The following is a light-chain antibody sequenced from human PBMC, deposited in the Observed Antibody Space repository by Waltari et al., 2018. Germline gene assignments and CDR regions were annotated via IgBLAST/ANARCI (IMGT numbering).Light chain of an antibody. Sequence: SCRASQSVSRTLAWYQQKPGQAPSLLIYGASIRATGIPDRFSGSGSGTDFSLTISRLEPEDFAVYYCQHYVTLPVTFGQGTKVEI. V-gene: IGKV3-20*01. J-gene: IGKJ1*01. CDR1: QSVSRT. CDR2: GAS. CDR3: QHYVTLPVT.